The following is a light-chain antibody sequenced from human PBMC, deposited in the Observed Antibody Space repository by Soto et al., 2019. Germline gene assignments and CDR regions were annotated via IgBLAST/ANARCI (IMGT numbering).Light chain of an antibody. Sequence: EILLTYFPGTLSLSPVERATLSCRASQSVSSSYLGWYQQKPGQAPRLLIYAVSTRATGIPHRFSGSGSGTDFTLTIRSLEPEDSALYFCQKYRPSPEISFGKGQRRAIK. CDR2: AVS. CDR3: QKYRPSPEIS. J-gene: IGKJ5*01. CDR1: QSVSSSY. V-gene: IGKV3-20*01.